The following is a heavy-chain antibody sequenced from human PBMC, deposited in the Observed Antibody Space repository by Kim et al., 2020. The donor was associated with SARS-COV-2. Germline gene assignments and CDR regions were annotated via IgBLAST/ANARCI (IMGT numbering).Heavy chain of an antibody. CDR2: IYSGGSST. D-gene: IGHD6-13*01. J-gene: IGHJ2*01. Sequence: GGSLRLSCAASGFTFSSYAMSWVRQAPGKGLEWVSVIYSGGSSTYYADSVKGRFTISRDNSKNTLYLQMNSLRAEDTAVYYCAKDGFPSSWYRGYFDLWGRGTLVTVSS. CDR1: GFTFSSYA. V-gene: IGHV3-23*03. CDR3: AKDGFPSSWYRGYFDL.